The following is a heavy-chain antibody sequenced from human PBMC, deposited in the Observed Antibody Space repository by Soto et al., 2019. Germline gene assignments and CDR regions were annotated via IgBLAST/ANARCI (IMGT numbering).Heavy chain of an antibody. CDR2: IKQDGSEK. CDR3: ARDEVSDVTPTYYDGMDV. CDR1: GFTFSSYW. Sequence: EVQLVESGGGLVQPGGSLRLSCAASGFTFSSYWMSWVRQAPGKGLEWVANIKQDGSEKYYVDSVKGRFTISRDNAKNSLYLQMNSLRAENTAVYYCARDEVSDVTPTYYDGMDVWGQGTTVTVSS. V-gene: IGHV3-7*03. J-gene: IGHJ6*02.